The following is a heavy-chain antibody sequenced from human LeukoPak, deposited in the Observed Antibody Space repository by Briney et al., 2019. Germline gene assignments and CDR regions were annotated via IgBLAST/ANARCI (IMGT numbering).Heavy chain of an antibody. CDR1: GFTFSSYE. D-gene: IGHD5-24*01. V-gene: IGHV3-48*03. Sequence: AGGSLRLSCAASGFTFSSYELNWVRQAPGKGLEWVSYIGASGGTIYYAGSVRGRFTISRDNAKNSLYLQMNSLRAEDTAVYYCARLKMATMAVDYWGQGTLVTVSS. CDR3: ARLKMATMAVDY. CDR2: IGASGGTI. J-gene: IGHJ4*02.